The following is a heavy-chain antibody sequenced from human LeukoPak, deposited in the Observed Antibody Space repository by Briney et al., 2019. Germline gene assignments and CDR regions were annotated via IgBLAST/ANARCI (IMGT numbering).Heavy chain of an antibody. CDR3: ARDSGIAAAGNKKNYYYMDV. CDR1: GGSISSSSYY. V-gene: IGHV4-39*07. Sequence: SETLSLTCTVSGGSISSSSYYWGWIRQPPGKGLEWIGSIYYSGSTYYNPSLKSRVTISVDTSKNQFSLKLSSVTAADTAVYYCARDSGIAAAGNKKNYYYMDVWGKGTTVTISS. CDR2: IYYSGST. D-gene: IGHD6-13*01. J-gene: IGHJ6*03.